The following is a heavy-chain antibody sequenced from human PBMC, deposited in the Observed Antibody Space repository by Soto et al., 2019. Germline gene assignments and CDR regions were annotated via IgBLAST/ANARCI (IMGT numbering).Heavy chain of an antibody. CDR1: GDTVSRNSAV. J-gene: IGHJ6*02. CDR2: TYYRSKWSN. CDR3: ARDSGWTSDGMDL. D-gene: IGHD6-19*01. V-gene: IGHV6-1*01. Sequence: SQTLSPTCDISGDTVSRNSAVWNWIRQSPSRGLEWLGRTYYRSKWSNDYAVSVKNRITITPDTSKNQVSLQLKSLTPEDTAVYYCARDSGWTSDGMDLRGHGTTVTVSS.